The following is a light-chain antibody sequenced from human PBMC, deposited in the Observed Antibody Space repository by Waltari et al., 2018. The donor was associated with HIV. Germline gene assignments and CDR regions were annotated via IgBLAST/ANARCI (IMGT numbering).Light chain of an antibody. Sequence: EIVITQSPATLSVSPGERATPYCSATQSVTRTVAWYQQKPGQAPRLLIYGASARAPGVPDTFSGSGSGTDFTLTISSLQPEDLAVYYCQQYEKWPGTFGQGTKVDIK. CDR2: GAS. V-gene: IGKV3-15*01. CDR1: QSVTRT. J-gene: IGKJ1*01. CDR3: QQYEKWPGT.